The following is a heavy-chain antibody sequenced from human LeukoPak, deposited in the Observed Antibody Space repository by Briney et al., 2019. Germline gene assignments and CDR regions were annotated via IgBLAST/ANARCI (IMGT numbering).Heavy chain of an antibody. D-gene: IGHD2-21*02. J-gene: IGHJ4*02. Sequence: GGSLRLSCAASGFTFSSYAMSWVRQAPGKGLEWVSAISGSGGSTYYADSVKGRFAISRDNSKNTLYLQMNSLRAEDTAVYYCAKEKYFVVVTGGFDYWGQGTLVTVSS. CDR2: ISGSGGST. CDR3: AKEKYFVVVTGGFDY. CDR1: GFTFSSYA. V-gene: IGHV3-23*01.